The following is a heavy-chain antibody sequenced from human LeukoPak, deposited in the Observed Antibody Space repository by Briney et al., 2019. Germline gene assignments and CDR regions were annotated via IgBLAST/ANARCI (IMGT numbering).Heavy chain of an antibody. CDR1: GFTFDDYA. CDR3: ARKGYMDV. Sequence: PGGSLRLSCAASGFTFDDYAMHWVRQAPGKGLEWVSGISWNSGSIGYADSVKGRFTISRDNAKNSLYLQMNSLRAEDTAVYYCARKGYMDVWGKGTTVTVSS. V-gene: IGHV3-9*01. J-gene: IGHJ6*03. CDR2: ISWNSGSI.